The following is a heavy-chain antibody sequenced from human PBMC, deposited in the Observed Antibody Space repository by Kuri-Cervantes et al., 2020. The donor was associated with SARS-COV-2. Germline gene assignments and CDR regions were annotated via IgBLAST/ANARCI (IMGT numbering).Heavy chain of an antibody. V-gene: IGHV3-30*02. CDR2: IRYDGSNK. CDR1: GFTFSSDG. Sequence: GGSLRLSCAASGFTFSSDGMHWVRQAPGKGLEWVAFIRYDGSNKYYADSVKGRFTISRDNSKNTLYLQMNSLRAEDTAVYYCAALLWSAFDIWGQGTMVTVSS. J-gene: IGHJ3*02. CDR3: AALLWSAFDI. D-gene: IGHD2/OR15-2a*01.